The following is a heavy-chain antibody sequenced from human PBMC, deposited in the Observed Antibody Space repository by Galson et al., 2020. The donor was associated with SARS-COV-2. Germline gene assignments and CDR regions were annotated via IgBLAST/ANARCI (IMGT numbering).Heavy chain of an antibody. J-gene: IGHJ5*02. Sequence: GGSLRLSCAASGFTFSSYEMNWVRQAPGKGLEWVSYISSSGSTIYYADSVKGRFTISRDNAKNSLYLQMNSLRAEDTAVYYCARGLGGPNWFDPWGQGTLVTVSS. V-gene: IGHV3-48*03. CDR1: GFTFSSYE. D-gene: IGHD3-16*01. CDR3: ARGLGGPNWFDP. CDR2: ISSSGSTI.